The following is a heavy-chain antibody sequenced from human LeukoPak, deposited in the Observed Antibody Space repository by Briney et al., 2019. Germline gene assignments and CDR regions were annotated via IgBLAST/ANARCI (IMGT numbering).Heavy chain of an antibody. CDR2: IYYSGST. CDR3: ATSMHGYCSSGSCYGAFHI. Sequence: KSSETLSLTCTVSGVSISNYYWSWIRQPPGKGLEWIGYIYYSGSTNYNPSLKSRVTISVDTSKNQFSLKLSSVTAADTAVYYCATSMHGYCSSGSCYGAFHIWGQGTMVTVSS. D-gene: IGHD2-15*01. J-gene: IGHJ3*02. CDR1: GVSISNYY. V-gene: IGHV4-59*01.